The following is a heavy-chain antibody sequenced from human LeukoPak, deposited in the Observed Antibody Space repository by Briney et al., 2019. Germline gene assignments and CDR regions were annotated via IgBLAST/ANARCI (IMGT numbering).Heavy chain of an antibody. CDR3: ARDDDSSGYYPNDAFDI. CDR1: GGSISSYY. V-gene: IGHV4-59*01. D-gene: IGHD3-22*01. CDR2: IYYSGST. Sequence: SETLSLTCTVSGGSISSYYWSWIRQPPGKGLEWIGYIYYSGSTNYNPSLKSRVTISVDTSKNQFSLKLSSVTAADTAVYYCARDDDSSGYYPNDAFDIWGQGTMVTVSS. J-gene: IGHJ3*02.